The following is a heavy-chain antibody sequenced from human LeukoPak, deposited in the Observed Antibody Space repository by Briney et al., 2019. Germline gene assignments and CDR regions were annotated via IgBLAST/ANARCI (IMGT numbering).Heavy chain of an antibody. V-gene: IGHV4-30-2*01. J-gene: IGHJ2*01. CDR2: IHDGGST. CDR3: ARVNFPYWYFDL. CDR1: GGSISSGGYY. Sequence: SETLSLTCTVSGGSISSGGYYWSWIRQPPGKGLEWIGFIHDGGSTSYNSSLKSRVTISVDTSKNQFSLKLSSVTAADTAVYYCARVNFPYWYFDLWGRGTLVTVSS.